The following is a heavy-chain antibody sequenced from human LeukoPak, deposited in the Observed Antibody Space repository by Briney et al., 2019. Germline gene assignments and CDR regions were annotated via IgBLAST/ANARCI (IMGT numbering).Heavy chain of an antibody. CDR2: ISSNGGST. J-gene: IGHJ4*02. CDR1: GFTFSSYA. CDR3: VKDRGVAAAGFDY. V-gene: IGHV3-64D*06. D-gene: IGHD6-13*01. Sequence: LAGGSLRLSCSASGFTFSSYAMHWVRQAPGKGLEYVSAISSNGGSTYYADSVKGRFTISRDNSKNTLCLQMSSLRAEDTAVYCCVKDRGVAAAGFDYWGQGTLVTVSS.